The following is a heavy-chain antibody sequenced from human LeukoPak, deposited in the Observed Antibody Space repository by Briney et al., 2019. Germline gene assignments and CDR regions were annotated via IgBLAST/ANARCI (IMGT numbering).Heavy chain of an antibody. CDR1: GFTFSYYA. J-gene: IGHJ4*02. V-gene: IGHV3-23*01. CDR2: ISANGGYT. CDR3: ARVVDTYYYDSSGYYFDY. Sequence: PGGSLRLSCAASGFTFSYYAMTWVRQAPGKGLEWVSGISANGGYTYYADSVKGRFTISRDNSKNTLYLQMNSLRAEDTAVYYCARVVDTYYYDSSGYYFDYWGQGTLVTVSS. D-gene: IGHD3-22*01.